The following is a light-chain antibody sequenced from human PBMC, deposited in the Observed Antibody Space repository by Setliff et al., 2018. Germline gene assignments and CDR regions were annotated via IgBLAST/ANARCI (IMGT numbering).Light chain of an antibody. CDR1: SSDVGGYNY. CDR2: EVS. CDR3: SSYTSNSTYV. Sequence: QSALTQPASVSGSPGQSITISCTGTSSDVGGYNYVSWYQQHPGKAPKLMIYEVSNRPSGVSNRFSGSKSGNTASLTISGLQPEDDADYYCSSYTSNSTYVFGTGTKVTVL. V-gene: IGLV2-14*01. J-gene: IGLJ1*01.